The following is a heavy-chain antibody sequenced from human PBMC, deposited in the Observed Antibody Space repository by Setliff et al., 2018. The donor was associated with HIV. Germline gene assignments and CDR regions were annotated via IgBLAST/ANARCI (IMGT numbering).Heavy chain of an antibody. J-gene: IGHJ6*04. CDR3: ARGLRSSSWYGDKYFYYTDV. CDR1: GDPISTYY. V-gene: IGHV4-4*07. D-gene: IGHD6-13*01. Sequence: TSETLSLTCTVSGDPISTYYWSWVRKPPGKGLEWIGQIYTSGSTNYNPSLKSRVTMSIDTFKKQFSLRLRSVTAADTSVYYCARGLRSSSWYGDKYFYYTDVWGKGTTVTVSS. CDR2: IYTSGST.